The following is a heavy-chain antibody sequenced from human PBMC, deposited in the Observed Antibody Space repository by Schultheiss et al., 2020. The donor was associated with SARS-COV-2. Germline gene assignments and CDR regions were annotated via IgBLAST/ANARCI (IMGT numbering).Heavy chain of an antibody. D-gene: IGHD6-6*01. Sequence: SETLSLTCTVSGGSISSYYWSWIRQPPGKGLEWIGYIYYSGSTNYNPSLKSRVTISVDTSKNQFSLNLSSVTAADTAVYYCARTPSYSSSKNWFDPWGQGTLVTVS. CDR3: ARTPSYSSSKNWFDP. J-gene: IGHJ5*02. CDR2: IYYSGST. V-gene: IGHV4-59*08. CDR1: GGSISSYY.